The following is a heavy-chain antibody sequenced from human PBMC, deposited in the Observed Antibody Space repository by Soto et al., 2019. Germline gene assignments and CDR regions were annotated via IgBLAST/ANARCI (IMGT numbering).Heavy chain of an antibody. D-gene: IGHD6-13*01. CDR1: GDSVSSNSAA. V-gene: IGHV6-1*01. CDR3: ARDQGIAAAGKNHDAFDI. Sequence: SQTLSLTCAISGDSVSSNSAAWNWIRQSPSRGLKWLGRTYYRSKWYNDYAVSVKSRITINPDTSKNQFSLQLNSVTPEDTAVYYCARDQGIAAAGKNHDAFDIWGQGTMVTVSS. J-gene: IGHJ3*02. CDR2: TYYRSKWYN.